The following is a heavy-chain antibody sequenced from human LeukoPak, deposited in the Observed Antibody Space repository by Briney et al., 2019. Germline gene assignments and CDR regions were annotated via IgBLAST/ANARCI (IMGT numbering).Heavy chain of an antibody. Sequence: GGSLRLSCAASGFTVSNNYMSWVRQAPGMGLEWVSVIYSGGRTYYADSVKGRFTISRDISKNTLYLQMNSLRDEDTALYYCARSVGGDGYNYFDYWGQGTLVTVSS. V-gene: IGHV3-66*01. J-gene: IGHJ4*02. D-gene: IGHD5-24*01. CDR2: IYSGGRT. CDR3: ARSVGGDGYNYFDY. CDR1: GFTVSNNY.